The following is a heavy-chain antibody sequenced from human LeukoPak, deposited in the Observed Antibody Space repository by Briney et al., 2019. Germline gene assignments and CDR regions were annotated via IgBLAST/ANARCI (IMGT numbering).Heavy chain of an antibody. CDR2: IYPGDSDT. V-gene: IGHV5-51*01. J-gene: IGHJ4*02. D-gene: IGHD6-19*01. CDR3: ARLSNGWYRSMDF. CDR1: GYSFTNYW. Sequence: KGGESLKISCKGSGYSFTNYWIGWVRQMPGKGLEWMGIIYPGDSDTTYSPSFQGQVTISADKSISTAYLQWNSLKASDTAMYYCARLSNGWYRSMDFWGQGTLVTVSS.